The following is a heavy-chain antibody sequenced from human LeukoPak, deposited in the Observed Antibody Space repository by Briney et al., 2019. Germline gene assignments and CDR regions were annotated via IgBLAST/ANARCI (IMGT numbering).Heavy chain of an antibody. D-gene: IGHD6-6*01. CDR2: IYYTGST. CDR3: ARDSSSPPEGWLDP. Sequence: PSETLSLTCSVSGDSISTYYWNWIRQPPGKELEWIGYIYYTGSTNYNPSLKSRVTISVDTSKNQFSLTLRSATAADTAVYYCARDSSSPPEGWLDPWGQGTLVTVSS. V-gene: IGHV4-59*01. J-gene: IGHJ5*02. CDR1: GDSISTYY.